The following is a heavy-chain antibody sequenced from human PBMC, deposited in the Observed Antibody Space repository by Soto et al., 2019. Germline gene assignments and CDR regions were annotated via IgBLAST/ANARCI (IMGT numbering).Heavy chain of an antibody. J-gene: IGHJ6*02. D-gene: IGHD3-3*01. CDR1: GFTFSSYG. CDR3: AKEVWSGPMDV. CDR2: IYDGSNK. Sequence: QVQLVESGGGVVQPGRSLRPSCAASGFTFSSYGMHWVRQAPGKGLEWVAVIYDGSNKYYADSVKGRFTISRDNSKNTVYLQMNSLRAEDTAVYYCAKEVWSGPMDVWGQGTTVTVSS. V-gene: IGHV3-30*18.